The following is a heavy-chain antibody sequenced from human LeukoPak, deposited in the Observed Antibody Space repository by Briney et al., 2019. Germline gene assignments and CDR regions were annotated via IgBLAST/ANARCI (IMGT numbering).Heavy chain of an antibody. CDR1: GGTFSGYA. CDR2: IIPIFGTA. Sequence: ASVKVSCKASGGTFSGYAISWVRQAPGQGLEWMGGIIPIFGTANYAQKFQGRVTITTDESTSTAYMELSSLRSEDTAVYYCARDLHAEFSGYDSHWFDPWGQGTLVTVSS. CDR3: ARDLHAEFSGYDSHWFDP. D-gene: IGHD5-12*01. J-gene: IGHJ5*02. V-gene: IGHV1-69*05.